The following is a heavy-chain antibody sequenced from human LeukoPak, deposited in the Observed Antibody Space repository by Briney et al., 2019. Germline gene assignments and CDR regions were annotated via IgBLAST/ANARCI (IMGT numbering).Heavy chain of an antibody. J-gene: IGHJ6*03. CDR1: GGTFSSYA. D-gene: IGHD6-6*01. Sequence: ASVKVSCKASGGTFSSYAISWVRQAPGQGLEWMGGIIPIFGTANYAQKFQGRVTITTDESSSTAYMELSSLRSEDTAVYYCARASEQLAPGYYYYMDVWGKGTTVTVSS. CDR2: IIPIFGTA. V-gene: IGHV1-69*05. CDR3: ARASEQLAPGYYYYMDV.